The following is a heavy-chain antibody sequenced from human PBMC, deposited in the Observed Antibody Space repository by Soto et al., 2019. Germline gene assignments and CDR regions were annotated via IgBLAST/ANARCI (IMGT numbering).Heavy chain of an antibody. CDR1: GFTFSSYA. J-gene: IGHJ4*02. V-gene: IGHV3-30-3*01. CDR2: ISYDGSNK. Sequence: QVQLVESGGGVVQPGRSLRLSCAASGFTFSSYAMHWVRQAPGKGLEWVAVISYDGSNKYYADSVKGRFTISRDNSKNTLYLQMNSLRAEDTAVYYCARDNSLYYYDSSGYWNLDYWGQGTLVTVSS. D-gene: IGHD3-22*01. CDR3: ARDNSLYYYDSSGYWNLDY.